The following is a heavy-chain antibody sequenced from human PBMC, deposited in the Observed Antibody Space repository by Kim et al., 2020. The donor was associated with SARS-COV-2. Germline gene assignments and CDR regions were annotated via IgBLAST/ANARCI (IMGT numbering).Heavy chain of an antibody. D-gene: IGHD3-10*01. CDR1: GDSVSSNSAA. Sequence: SQTLSLTCAISGDSVSSNSAAWNWIRQSPSRGLEWLGRTYYRSKWYNDYAVSVKSRITINPDTSKNQFSLQLNSVTPEDTAVCYCARDQGDGSGSYYGDYYFDYWGQGTLVTVSS. V-gene: IGHV6-1*01. J-gene: IGHJ4*02. CDR2: TYYRSKWYN. CDR3: ARDQGDGSGSYYGDYYFDY.